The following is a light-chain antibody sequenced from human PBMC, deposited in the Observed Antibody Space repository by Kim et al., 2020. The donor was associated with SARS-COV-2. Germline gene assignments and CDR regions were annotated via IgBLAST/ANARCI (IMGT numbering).Light chain of an antibody. Sequence: LTQPHSVSESPGKTVTISCTRSSGSIASNYVQWYQQRPGSAPTTVIYEDNQRPSGVPDRFSGSIDSSSNSASLTISGLKTEDEADYYCQSYYSSNHWVFGGGTQLTVL. CDR1: SGSIASNY. CDR2: EDN. CDR3: QSYYSSNHWV. J-gene: IGLJ3*02. V-gene: IGLV6-57*04.